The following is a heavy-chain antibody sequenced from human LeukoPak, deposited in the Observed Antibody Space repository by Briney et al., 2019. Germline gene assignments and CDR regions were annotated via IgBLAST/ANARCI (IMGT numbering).Heavy chain of an antibody. CDR1: GFTFSRSW. V-gene: IGHV3-74*01. CDR3: ARGSYYGDYEFDY. J-gene: IGHJ4*02. D-gene: IGHD4-17*01. CDR2: INSDGSGT. Sequence: PGGSLRLSCAASGFTFSRSWMHWVRQAPGKGLVWVSHINSDGSGTSYADSVKGRFTISRDNAKNTLYLQMNSLRAEDTAVYYCARGSYYGDYEFDYWGQGTLVTVSS.